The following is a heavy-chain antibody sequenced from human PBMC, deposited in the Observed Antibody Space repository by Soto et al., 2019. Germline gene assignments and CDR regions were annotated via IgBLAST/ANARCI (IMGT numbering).Heavy chain of an antibody. D-gene: IGHD4-17*01. V-gene: IGHV4-30-2*01. J-gene: IGHJ6*02. CDR2: IQHGGST. CDR3: GRAPYGGYGYRNDV. CDR1: GGSISSGGYS. Sequence: QLQLQESGSGLVKPSQTLSLTCAVSGGSISSGGYSWSWIRQPPGKGLEWIGYIQHGGSTYYNPSLKSRVNQTGSQSQNQFSLKAAPVTAAGKAVYFRGRAPYGGYGYRNDVWGQGTTVTVSS.